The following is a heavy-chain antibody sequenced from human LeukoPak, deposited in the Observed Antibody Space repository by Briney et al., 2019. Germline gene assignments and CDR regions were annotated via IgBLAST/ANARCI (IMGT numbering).Heavy chain of an antibody. V-gene: IGHV3-23*01. D-gene: IGHD1/OR15-1a*01. CDR1: GFTFSSYA. CDR3: ARDRTSSVGGPIDY. J-gene: IGHJ4*02. CDR2: ISGSGGST. Sequence: PGGSLRLSCAASGFTFSSYAMHRVRQAPGKGLEWVSAISGSGGSTYYADSVKGRFTISRDNSKNTLYLQMNSLRAEDTAVYYCARDRTSSVGGPIDYWGQGTLVTVSS.